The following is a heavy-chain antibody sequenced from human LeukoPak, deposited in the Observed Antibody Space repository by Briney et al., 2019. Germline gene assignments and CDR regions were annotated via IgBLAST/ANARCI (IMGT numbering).Heavy chain of an antibody. CDR1: GYTFTSYD. V-gene: IGHV1-8*01. J-gene: IGHJ4*02. Sequence: ASVKVSCKASGYTFTSYDINWVRQATGQGLEWMGWMNPNSGNTGYAQKFQGRVTMTRNTSISTAYMELSSLRSEDTAVYYCARGKTTSDGIDYWGQGTLVTVSS. CDR2: MNPNSGNT. D-gene: IGHD4-17*01. CDR3: ARGKTTSDGIDY.